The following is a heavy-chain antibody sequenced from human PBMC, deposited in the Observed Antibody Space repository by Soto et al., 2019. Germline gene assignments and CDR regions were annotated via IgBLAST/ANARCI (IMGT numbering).Heavy chain of an antibody. D-gene: IGHD2-2*02. CDR1: GYSFTSYW. V-gene: IGHV5-10-1*01. CDR3: ARPVSRYCSSTSCYTRENYGMDV. J-gene: IGHJ6*02. Sequence: GESLKISCKGSGYSFTSYWISWVRQMPGKGLEWMGRIDPSDSYTNYSPSFQGHVTISADKSISTAYLQWSSLKASDTAMYYCARPVSRYCSSTSCYTRENYGMDVWGQGTTVTAP. CDR2: IDPSDSYT.